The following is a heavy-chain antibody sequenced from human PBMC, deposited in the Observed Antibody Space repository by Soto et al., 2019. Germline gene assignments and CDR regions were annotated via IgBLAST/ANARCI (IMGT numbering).Heavy chain of an antibody. Sequence: SETLSLTCAVYGGSFSGYYWSWIRQPPGKGLEWIGEINHSGSTNYNPSLKSRVTISVDTSKNQFSLKLSSVTAADTAVYYCARARKEQPVYYGMDVWGQGTTVTVSS. D-gene: IGHD6-6*01. V-gene: IGHV4-34*01. CDR2: INHSGST. CDR3: ARARKEQPVYYGMDV. J-gene: IGHJ6*02. CDR1: GGSFSGYY.